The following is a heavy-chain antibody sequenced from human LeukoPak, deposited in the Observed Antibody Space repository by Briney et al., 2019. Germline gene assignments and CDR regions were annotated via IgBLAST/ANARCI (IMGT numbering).Heavy chain of an antibody. V-gene: IGHV1-46*01. CDR3: ARVHHYFDIAFDY. CDR2: INPSGGST. Sequence: GASVKVSCKASGYTLTSYYIHWVRQAPGQGLEWMGIINPSGGSTSYAQRFQGRVTMTRDMSTSTVYMELSSLRSEDTAVYYCARVHHYFDIAFDYWGQGTLVTVSS. CDR1: GYTLTSYY. J-gene: IGHJ4*02. D-gene: IGHD3-22*01.